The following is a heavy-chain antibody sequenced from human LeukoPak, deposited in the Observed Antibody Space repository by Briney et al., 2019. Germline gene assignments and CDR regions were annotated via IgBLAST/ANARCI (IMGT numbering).Heavy chain of an antibody. CDR1: GGSISSSSYY. CDR2: IYYSGST. Sequence: PSETLSLTCTVSGGSISSSSYYWGWIRQPPGKGLEWIGSIYYSGSTYYNPSLKSRVTISVDTSKNQFSLKLSSVTAADTAVYYCARDYGRGSTTIAGLDPWGQGTLVTVSS. V-gene: IGHV4-39*07. D-gene: IGHD4-17*01. J-gene: IGHJ5*02. CDR3: ARDYGRGSTTIAGLDP.